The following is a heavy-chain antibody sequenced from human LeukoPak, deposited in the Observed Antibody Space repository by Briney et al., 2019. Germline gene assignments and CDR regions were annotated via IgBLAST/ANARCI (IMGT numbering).Heavy chain of an antibody. V-gene: IGHV4-59*01. CDR2: IYTSGST. J-gene: IGHJ5*02. CDR1: GGSISSYY. D-gene: IGHD3-22*01. CDR3: ARELPYYYDSSGSPPAWFDP. Sequence: SETLSLTCTVSGGSISSYYWSWIRQPPGKGLEWIGYIYTSGSTNYNPSLKSRVTISVDTSKNQFSLKLSSVTAADTAVYYCARELPYYYDSSGSPPAWFDPWGQGTLVTVSS.